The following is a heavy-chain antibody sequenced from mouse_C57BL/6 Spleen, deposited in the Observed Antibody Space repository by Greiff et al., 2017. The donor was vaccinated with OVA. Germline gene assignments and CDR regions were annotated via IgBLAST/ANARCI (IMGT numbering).Heavy chain of an antibody. V-gene: IGHV1-85*01. CDR3: ARRGGDYAMDY. CDR1: GYSFTSYD. CDR2: IYPRDGST. Sequence: QVQLQQSGPELVKPGASVKLSCKASGYSFTSYDINWVKQRPGQGLEWIGWIYPRDGSTKYNEKFKGKATLTVDTSSSTAYMELHSLTSEDSAVYFCARRGGDYAMDYWGQGTSVTVSS. J-gene: IGHJ4*01.